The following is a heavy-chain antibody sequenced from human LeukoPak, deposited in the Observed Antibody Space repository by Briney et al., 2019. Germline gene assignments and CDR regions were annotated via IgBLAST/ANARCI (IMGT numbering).Heavy chain of an antibody. J-gene: IGHJ4*02. CDR2: ISSDGSNK. Sequence: GGSLRLSCAASGFTFSSYTMHWVRQAPGKGLEWVAVISSDGSNKYYTDSVKGRFTISRDNSKSTLYLQMNSLRAEDTAVYYCARGRGIGGFCYYFDYWGQGTLVTVSS. CDR3: ARGRGIGGFCYYFDY. D-gene: IGHD2-21*01. V-gene: IGHV3-30-3*01. CDR1: GFTFSSYT.